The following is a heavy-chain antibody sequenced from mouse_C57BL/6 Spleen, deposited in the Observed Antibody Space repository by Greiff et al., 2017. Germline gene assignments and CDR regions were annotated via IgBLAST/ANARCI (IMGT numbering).Heavy chain of an antibody. V-gene: IGHV1-52*01. CDR2: IDPSDSET. CDR3: AGGYSNYGWFAY. CDR1: GYTFTSYW. D-gene: IGHD2-5*01. Sequence: QVQLQQPGAELVRPGSSVKLSCKASGYTFTSYWMHRVKQRPIQGLEWIGNIDPSDSETHYNQKFKDKATLTVDKSSSTAYMQLSSLTSEDSAVYYCAGGYSNYGWFAYWGQGTLGTVSA. J-gene: IGHJ3*01.